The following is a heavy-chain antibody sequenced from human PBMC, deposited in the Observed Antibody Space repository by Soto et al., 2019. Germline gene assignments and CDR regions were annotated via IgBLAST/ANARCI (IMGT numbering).Heavy chain of an antibody. Sequence: SLRLACAASGFTFSNAWINWVRQAPGKGLEWVGRIKSKTDGGTPDYAAPVKGRFAISRDDSKNMVHLQMNSLKTEDTGIYYCTTDSYSSIIVVRFDYWGHGTLVTVSS. CDR2: IKSKTDGGTP. V-gene: IGHV3-15*07. CDR3: TTDSYSSIIVVRFDY. J-gene: IGHJ4*01. D-gene: IGHD3-22*01. CDR1: GFTFSNAW.